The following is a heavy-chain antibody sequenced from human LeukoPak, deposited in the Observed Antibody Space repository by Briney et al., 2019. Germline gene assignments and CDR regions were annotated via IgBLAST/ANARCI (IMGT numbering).Heavy chain of an antibody. V-gene: IGHV4-31*03. CDR1: GGSISSGGYY. CDR2: IYYSGST. D-gene: IGHD4-17*01. CDR3: ARVNAVTTKTRGYYFDY. J-gene: IGHJ4*02. Sequence: PSETLSLTCTVSGGSISSGGYYWSWIRQHPGKGLEWIGYIYYSGSTYYNPSLKSRVTISVDTSKNQFSLKLSSVTAADTAVYYCARVNAVTTKTRGYYFDYWGQGTLVTVSS.